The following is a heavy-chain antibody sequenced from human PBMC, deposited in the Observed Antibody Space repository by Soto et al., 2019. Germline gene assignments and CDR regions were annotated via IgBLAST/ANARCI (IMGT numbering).Heavy chain of an antibody. CDR3: AKGDNLGPKTGYAFDP. CDR2: TYFRPKWYN. D-gene: IGHD5-12*01. V-gene: IGHV6-1*01. Sequence: WQTLSLTCAISGDSVSSNTASWNWIRQSPSRGLEWLGRTYFRPKWYNDYAVSVKSRIIINPDTSNNQFSLQLNSVTPEDTAVYFCAKGDNLGPKTGYAFDPWGQGIMVTVSS. J-gene: IGHJ5*02. CDR1: GDSVSSNTAS.